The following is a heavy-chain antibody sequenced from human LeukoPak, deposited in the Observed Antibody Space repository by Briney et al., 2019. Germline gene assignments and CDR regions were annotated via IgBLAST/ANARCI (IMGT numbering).Heavy chain of an antibody. CDR1: GFTVSSNY. CDR2: ISYDGSNK. V-gene: IGHV3-30*18. J-gene: IGHJ5*02. Sequence: GGSLRLSCAASGFTVSSNYMSWVRQAPGKGLEWVAVISYDGSNKYYADSVKGRFTISRDNSKNTLYLQMNSLRAEDTAVYYCAKGKWFDPWGQGTLVTVSS. CDR3: AKGKWFDP.